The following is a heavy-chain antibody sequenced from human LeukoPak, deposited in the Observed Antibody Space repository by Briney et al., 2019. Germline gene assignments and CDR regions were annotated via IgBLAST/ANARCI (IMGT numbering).Heavy chain of an antibody. J-gene: IGHJ3*02. CDR3: AKDRGMATLLHDAFDI. Sequence: PGGSLRLSCAASGFTFSSYAMSWVRQAPGKGLEWVSAISGSGGSTYYADSVKGRFTISRDNSKNTLYLQMNSLRAEDTAVYYCAKDRGMATLLHDAFDIWGQGTMVTVSS. V-gene: IGHV3-23*01. CDR1: GFTFSSYA. CDR2: ISGSGGST. D-gene: IGHD5-24*01.